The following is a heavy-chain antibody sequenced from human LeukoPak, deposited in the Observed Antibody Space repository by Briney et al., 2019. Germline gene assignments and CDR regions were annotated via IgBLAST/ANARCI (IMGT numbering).Heavy chain of an antibody. V-gene: IGHV1-69*13. Sequence: GASVKVSCKTSGYTFSIYGISWVRQAPGQGLEWMGGIIPIFGTANYAQKFQGRVTITADESTSTAYMELSSLRSEDTAVYHCARVWGAINYWGQGTLVTVSS. D-gene: IGHD4/OR15-4a*01. CDR3: ARVWGAINY. CDR2: IIPIFGTA. J-gene: IGHJ4*02. CDR1: GYTFSIYG.